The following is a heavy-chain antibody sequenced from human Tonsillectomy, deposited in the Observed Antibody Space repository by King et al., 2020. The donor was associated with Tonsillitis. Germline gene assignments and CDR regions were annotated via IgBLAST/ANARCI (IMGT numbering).Heavy chain of an antibody. J-gene: IGHJ4*02. D-gene: IGHD7-27*01. CDR1: GGSISSGGYY. Sequence: PLQESGPGLVKPSQTLSLTCTVSGGSISSGGYYWSWIRQHPGKGLEWIGYIYYSGSTYYNPSLKSRVTISADTSKNQFSLKLSSVTAADTAVYYCARDQALGSGPYFDYWGQGTLVTVSS. V-gene: IGHV4-31*03. CDR3: ARDQALGSGPYFDY. CDR2: IYYSGST.